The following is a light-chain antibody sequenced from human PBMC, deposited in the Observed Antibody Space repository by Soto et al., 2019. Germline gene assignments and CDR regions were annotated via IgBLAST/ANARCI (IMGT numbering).Light chain of an antibody. J-gene: IGLJ3*02. Sequence: QSVLTQPPSASGTPGQRGTISCSGTSSNIGTNTVNWYQQLPGTAPKLLIYTNNQRPSGVPDRCSGSKSGTSASLAISGLQSEDEVDYYCAAWDYSLNGFWVFGGGTKLTVL. CDR2: TNN. CDR1: SSNIGTNT. V-gene: IGLV1-44*01. CDR3: AAWDYSLNGFWV.